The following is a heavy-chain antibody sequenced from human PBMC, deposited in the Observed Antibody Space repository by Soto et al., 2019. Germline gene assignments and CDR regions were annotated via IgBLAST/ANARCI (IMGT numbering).Heavy chain of an antibody. Sequence: QVQLVQSGAEVKKPGSSVKVSCKASGGTFSSYAISWVRQAPGQGLEWMGGIIPIFGTANYAQKFQGRVTITADESTSTAYMDLSCLRSDDTAVYYCARVRQKYDSSGYMIGAFDIWGQGTMVTVS. J-gene: IGHJ3*02. V-gene: IGHV1-69*01. CDR2: IIPIFGTA. D-gene: IGHD3-22*01. CDR1: GGTFSSYA. CDR3: ARVRQKYDSSGYMIGAFDI.